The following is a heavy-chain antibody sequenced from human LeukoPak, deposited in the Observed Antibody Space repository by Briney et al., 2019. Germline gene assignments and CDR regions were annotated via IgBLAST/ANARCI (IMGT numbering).Heavy chain of an antibody. D-gene: IGHD3-22*01. CDR1: GFTFRSYA. Sequence: PGGSLRLSCAASGFTFRSYAMSWVRQAPGKGLEWVSVISGSGGSKYYADSVKGRFTISRDNAKSSLYLQMNSLRAEDTAVYYCAKDYYDSSGYRPGGAFDIWGQGTMVTVSS. J-gene: IGHJ3*02. V-gene: IGHV3-23*01. CDR3: AKDYYDSSGYRPGGAFDI. CDR2: ISGSGGSK.